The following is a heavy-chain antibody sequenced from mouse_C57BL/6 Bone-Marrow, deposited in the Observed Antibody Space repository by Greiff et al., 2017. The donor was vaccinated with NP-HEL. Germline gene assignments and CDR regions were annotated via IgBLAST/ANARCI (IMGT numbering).Heavy chain of an antibody. D-gene: IGHD1-1*01. CDR1: GFTFSSYT. V-gene: IGHV5-9*01. CDR2: ISGGGGNT. Sequence: EVQRVESGGGLVKPGGSLKLSCAASGFTFSSYTMSWVRQTPEKRLEWVATISGGGGNTYYPDSVKGRFTISRDNAKNTLYLQMSSLRSEDTALYYCARHRNRGSSLWYFDVWGTGTTVTVSS. CDR3: ARHRNRGSSLWYFDV. J-gene: IGHJ1*03.